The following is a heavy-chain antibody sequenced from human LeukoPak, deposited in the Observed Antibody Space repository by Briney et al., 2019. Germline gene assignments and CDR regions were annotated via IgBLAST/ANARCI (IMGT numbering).Heavy chain of an antibody. D-gene: IGHD3-10*01. CDR3: ARGLKRVTMVRGVITRARRFDP. CDR1: GGSFSGYY. CDR2: INHSGST. J-gene: IGHJ5*02. V-gene: IGHV4-34*01. Sequence: SETLSLTCAVYGGSFSGYYWSWIRQPPGKGLEWIGEINHSGSTNYNPSLKSRVTISVDTSKNQFSLKLSSVTAADTAVYYCARGLKRVTMVRGVITRARRFDPWGQGTLVTVSS.